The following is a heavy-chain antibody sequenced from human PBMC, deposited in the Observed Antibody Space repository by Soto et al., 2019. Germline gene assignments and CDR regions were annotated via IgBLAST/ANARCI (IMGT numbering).Heavy chain of an antibody. CDR3: ATTPPPITLIVVPNLLA. D-gene: IGHD3-22*01. Sequence: GGSLRLSCAASGFTFSCSSMYWFRQAPGKGLEWVSSISSSSSYIYYADSVKGRFTISRDNAKNSLYLQMNSLRAEDTAVYYCATTPPPITLIVVPNLLASGQGT. CDR1: GFTFSCSS. J-gene: IGHJ5*02. CDR2: ISSSSSYI. V-gene: IGHV3-21*01.